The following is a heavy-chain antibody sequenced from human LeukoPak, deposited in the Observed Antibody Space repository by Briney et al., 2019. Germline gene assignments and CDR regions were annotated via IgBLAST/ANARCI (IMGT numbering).Heavy chain of an antibody. V-gene: IGHV3-30*02. CDR2: IRYDGTNQ. CDR1: GFIFSKYG. Sequence: GGSLRLSCAVSGFIFSKYGMHWVRQAPGKGLEWVTFIRYDGTNQYYADSVKGRFTISRDNSENTLYLQMNSLRPEDTAIYFCAKDEFEDTSFVFDYRGQGTLDTVSS. CDR3: AKDEFEDTSFVFDY. D-gene: IGHD5-18*01. J-gene: IGHJ4*02.